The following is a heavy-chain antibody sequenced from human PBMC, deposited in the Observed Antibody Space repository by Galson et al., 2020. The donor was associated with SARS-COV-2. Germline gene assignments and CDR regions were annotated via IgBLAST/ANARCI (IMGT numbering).Heavy chain of an antibody. J-gene: IGHJ5*02. D-gene: IGHD2-21*01. CDR3: ARQRDIFPGGFDP. CDR2: LYPGDSDP. Sequence: GESLQISCTGSGYSFTSYWIGWVRQMPGQGLEWIGILYPGDSDPPYSPSFQGQVTISADKSVSTAYLQWGSLKASDTAMYDCARQRDIFPGGFDPWGQGTLVTVSS. CDR1: GYSFTSYW. V-gene: IGHV5-51*01.